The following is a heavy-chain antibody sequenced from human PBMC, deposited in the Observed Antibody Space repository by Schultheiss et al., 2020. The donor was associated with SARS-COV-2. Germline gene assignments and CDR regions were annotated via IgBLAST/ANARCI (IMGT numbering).Heavy chain of an antibody. Sequence: SETLSLTCAVSGYSLSSGYYWGWIRQPPGKGLEWIGSSYHSGSTYYNPSLKSRVTISVDTSKNQFYLKVSSVTAADTAVYYCARDTNLARGWFDPWGQGTLVTVSS. CDR1: GYSLSSGYY. J-gene: IGHJ5*02. CDR3: ARDTNLARGWFDP. D-gene: IGHD1-14*01. CDR2: SYHSGST. V-gene: IGHV4-38-2*02.